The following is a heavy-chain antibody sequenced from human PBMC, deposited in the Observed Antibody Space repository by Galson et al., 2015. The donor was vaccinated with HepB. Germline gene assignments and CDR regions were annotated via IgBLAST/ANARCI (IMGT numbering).Heavy chain of an antibody. CDR3: AAYDRPYYYYGMDV. V-gene: IGHV1-69*13. D-gene: IGHD3-3*01. J-gene: IGHJ6*02. CDR1: GGTFSSYA. Sequence: SVKVSCKASGGTFSSYAISWVRQAPGQGLEWMGGIIPIFGTANYAQKFQGRVTITADESTSTAYMELSSLRSEDTAVYYCAAYDRPYYYYGMDVWGQGTTVTVSS. CDR2: IIPIFGTA.